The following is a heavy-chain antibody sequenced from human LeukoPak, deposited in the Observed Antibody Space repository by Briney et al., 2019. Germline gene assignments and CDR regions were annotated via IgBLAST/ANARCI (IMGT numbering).Heavy chain of an antibody. CDR1: GFTFSNCS. J-gene: IGHJ4*02. V-gene: IGHV3-21*01. Sequence: GGSLRLSCAASGFTFSNCSMSWVRQAPGKGLEWVSSISSSRTYIYYADSLKGRFTISRDNAKNSLYLQMNSLRAEDTAVYYCARAKSDMVRGVIYYWGQGTLVTVSS. CDR2: ISSSRTYI. CDR3: ARAKSDMVRGVIYY. D-gene: IGHD3-10*01.